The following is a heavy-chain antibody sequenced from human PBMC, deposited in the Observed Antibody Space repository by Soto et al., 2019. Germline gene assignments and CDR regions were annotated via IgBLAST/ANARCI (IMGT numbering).Heavy chain of an antibody. D-gene: IGHD1-26*01. Sequence: EMQLLESEGGLVQPGGSLRLSCAVSGITSGSYAMMWVRQAPGKGLEWVSTIGGNGGPTYYADSVKGRFTISRDNSKNIVFLQMNSLRAEDTAVYFCGKDVVVGATTGLGDYYYYYGMDVWGQGTTVTVSS. CDR1: GITSGSYA. V-gene: IGHV3-23*01. CDR3: GKDVVVGATTGLGDYYYYYGMDV. J-gene: IGHJ6*02. CDR2: IGGNGGPT.